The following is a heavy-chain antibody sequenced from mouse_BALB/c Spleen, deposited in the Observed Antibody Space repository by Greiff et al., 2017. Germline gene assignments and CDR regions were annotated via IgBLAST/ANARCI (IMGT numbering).Heavy chain of an antibody. Sequence: EVKLQESGGGLVQPGGSLKLSCAASGFTFSSYTMSWVRQTPEKRLEWVAYISNGGGSTYYPDTVKGRFTISRDNAKNTLYLQMSSLKSEDTAMYYCARQGIYYDYDGYAMDYWGQGTSVTVSS. CDR1: GFTFSSYT. CDR2: ISNGGGST. V-gene: IGHV5-12-2*01. D-gene: IGHD2-4*01. CDR3: ARQGIYYDYDGYAMDY. J-gene: IGHJ4*01.